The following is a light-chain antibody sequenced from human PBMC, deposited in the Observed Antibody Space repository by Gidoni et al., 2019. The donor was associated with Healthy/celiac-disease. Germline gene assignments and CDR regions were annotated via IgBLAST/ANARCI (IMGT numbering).Light chain of an antibody. J-gene: IGKJ3*01. Sequence: DIQLTQSPSFLSASVGDRVTLTCRASQGISSYLAWYQQKPGKAPKLLIYAASTLQSGVPSRFSGSGSGTEFTLTISSLQPEDFATYYCQQPLFTFGPGTKVDIK. CDR2: AAS. V-gene: IGKV1-9*01. CDR3: QQPLFT. CDR1: QGISSY.